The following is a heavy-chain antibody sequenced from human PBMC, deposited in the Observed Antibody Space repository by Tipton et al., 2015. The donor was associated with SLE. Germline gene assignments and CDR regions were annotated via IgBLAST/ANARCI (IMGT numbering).Heavy chain of an antibody. Sequence: TLSLTCSIYGGSFGGYYWSWIRQPPGKGLEWIGEINHGGSTNYNPSLKSRVTISVDTSKNQFSLKLNSVTAADTAVYYCAQAHLWGSYRYASDIWGQGTMVTVAS. D-gene: IGHD3-16*02. V-gene: IGHV4-34*01. CDR3: AQAHLWGSYRYASDI. CDR1: GGSFGGYY. J-gene: IGHJ3*02. CDR2: INHGGST.